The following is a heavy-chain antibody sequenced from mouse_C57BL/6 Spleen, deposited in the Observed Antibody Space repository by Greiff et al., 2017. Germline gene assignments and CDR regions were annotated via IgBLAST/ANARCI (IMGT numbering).Heavy chain of an antibody. CDR2: INPYNGGT. CDR3: ARSRDYDGVYYAMDY. CDR1: GYTFTDYY. D-gene: IGHD2-4*01. Sequence: VQLQQSGPVLVKPGASVKMSCKASGYTFTDYYMNWVKQSHGKSLEWIGVINPYNGGTSYNQKFKGKATLTVDKSSSQAYMELNSLTSEDSAVYYCARSRDYDGVYYAMDYWGQGTSVTVSS. J-gene: IGHJ4*01. V-gene: IGHV1-19*01.